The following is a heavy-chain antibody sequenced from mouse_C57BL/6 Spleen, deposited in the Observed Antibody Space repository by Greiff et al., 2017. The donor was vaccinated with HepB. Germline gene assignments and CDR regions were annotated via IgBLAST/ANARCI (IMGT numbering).Heavy chain of an antibody. V-gene: IGHV1-26*01. CDR3: ARWDYYGSSYHFDV. CDR1: GYTFTDYY. CDR2: INPNNGGT. Sequence: EVQLQQSGPELVKPGASVKISCKASGYTFTDYYMNWVKQSHGKSLEWIGDINPNNGGTSYNQKFKGKATLTVDKSSSTAYMELRSLTSEDSAVYYCARWDYYGSSYHFDVWGTGTTVTVSS. D-gene: IGHD1-1*01. J-gene: IGHJ1*03.